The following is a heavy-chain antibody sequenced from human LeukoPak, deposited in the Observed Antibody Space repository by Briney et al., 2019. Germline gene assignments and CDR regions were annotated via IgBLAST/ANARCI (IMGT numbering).Heavy chain of an antibody. CDR1: GLTFDDYA. CDR3: ARRSRRGCRTTSCYPDY. Sequence: GGSLRLSCTTSGLTFDDYAMSWVRQAPGKGLEWLGFIRTETYGGTAEYAASVKGRFSISREDSKNTAYLQFNSLKTEDTAVYYCARRSRRGCRTTSCYPDYWRQGTLVIVSP. V-gene: IGHV3-49*04. D-gene: IGHD2-2*01. CDR2: IRTETYGGTA. J-gene: IGHJ4*02.